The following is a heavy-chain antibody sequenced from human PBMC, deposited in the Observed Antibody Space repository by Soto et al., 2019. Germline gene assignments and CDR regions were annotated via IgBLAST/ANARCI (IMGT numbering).Heavy chain of an antibody. CDR3: ARDYDISGYPRYYFDY. CDR1: GFTFSSYG. V-gene: IGHV3-33*01. D-gene: IGHD3-22*01. CDR2: IWYDGSNK. J-gene: IGHJ4*02. Sequence: QVQLVESGGGVVQPGRSLRLSCAASGFTFSSYGMHWVRQAPGKGLEWVAAIWYDGSNKYYADSVKGRFTISRDNSNTTLYLQMNSLRAEDTAVYYCARDYDISGYPRYYFDYWGQGPLVTVSS.